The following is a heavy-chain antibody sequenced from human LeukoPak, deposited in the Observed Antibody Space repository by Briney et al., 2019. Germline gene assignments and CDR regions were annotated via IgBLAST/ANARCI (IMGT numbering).Heavy chain of an antibody. Sequence: SETLSLTCAVYGGSFCGYYWCWLRQPPGKGLEWVGEINHSGSTNFNPSLKSRVNLSVDPTKHQFSLKLSSVTAWDTGVYYFAREAGYYGSPLWGQGTLVTVSS. V-gene: IGHV4-34*01. J-gene: IGHJ4*02. CDR3: AREAGYYGSPL. CDR1: GGSFCGYY. D-gene: IGHD2-15*01. CDR2: INHSGST.